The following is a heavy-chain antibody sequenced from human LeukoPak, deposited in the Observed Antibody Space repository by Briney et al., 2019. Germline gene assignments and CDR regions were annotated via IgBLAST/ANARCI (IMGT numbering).Heavy chain of an antibody. CDR1: GGSISSGSYY. J-gene: IGHJ4*02. Sequence: PSETLSLTCTVSGGSISSGSYYWSWIRQPAGKGLEWIGRIYTSGSTNYNPSLKSRVTISVDTSKNQFSLKLSSVTAADTAVYYCAREGYSSDFDYWGQGTLVTVSS. CDR3: AREGYSSDFDY. V-gene: IGHV4-61*02. D-gene: IGHD6-25*01. CDR2: IYTSGST.